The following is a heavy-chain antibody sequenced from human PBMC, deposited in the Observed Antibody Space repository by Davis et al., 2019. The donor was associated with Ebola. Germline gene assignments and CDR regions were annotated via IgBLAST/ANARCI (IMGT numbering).Heavy chain of an antibody. Sequence: SETLSLTCTVSGGSVSSGGYYWNWIRQPPGKGLEWIGYIYYSGSTNYNPSLKSRVTISVDTSKNQFSLKLSSVTAADTAVYYCARHARGVTTDWFDPWGQGTLVTVSS. J-gene: IGHJ5*02. CDR2: IYYSGST. D-gene: IGHD3-10*01. V-gene: IGHV4-61*08. CDR3: ARHARGVTTDWFDP. CDR1: GGSVSSGGYY.